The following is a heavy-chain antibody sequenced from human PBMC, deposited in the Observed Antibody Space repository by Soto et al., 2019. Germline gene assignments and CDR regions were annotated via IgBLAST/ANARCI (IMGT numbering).Heavy chain of an antibody. Sequence: GGSLRLSCAASGFTFSSYAMSWVRQAPGKGLEWVSAISGSGGSTYYADSVKGRFTISRDNSKNTLYLQMNSLRAEDTAVYYCARAPWGSPSNNWFDPWGQGTLVTVSS. D-gene: IGHD3-16*01. J-gene: IGHJ5*02. CDR2: ISGSGGST. CDR3: ARAPWGSPSNNWFDP. CDR1: GFTFSSYA. V-gene: IGHV3-23*01.